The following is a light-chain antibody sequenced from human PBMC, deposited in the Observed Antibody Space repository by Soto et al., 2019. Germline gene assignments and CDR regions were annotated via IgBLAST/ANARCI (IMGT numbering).Light chain of an antibody. J-gene: IGKJ4*02. CDR3: QLCRNWPLT. V-gene: IGKV3-15*01. CDR1: QNVYNN. CDR2: DAS. Sequence: EIVMTQSPATLSVSPGEGATLSCKASQNVYNNLAWYQQRPGQPPRLLIYDASTRATGISARFSGSGYGTEFTLPISRLQSEDVAVYFCQLCRNWPLTFGGGTKVEIK.